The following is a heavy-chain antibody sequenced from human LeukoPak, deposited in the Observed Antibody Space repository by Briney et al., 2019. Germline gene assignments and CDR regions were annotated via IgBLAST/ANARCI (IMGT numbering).Heavy chain of an antibody. Sequence: GGPLRLSCAASGFTFSSYGMHWVRQAPGKGLEWVAVISYDGSNKYYADSVKGRFTISRDNSKNALYLQMNSLRAEDTAVYYCAKSGAAGMDVWGQGTTVTVSS. CDR3: AKSGAAGMDV. J-gene: IGHJ6*02. CDR1: GFTFSSYG. V-gene: IGHV3-30*18. CDR2: ISYDGSNK. D-gene: IGHD6-13*01.